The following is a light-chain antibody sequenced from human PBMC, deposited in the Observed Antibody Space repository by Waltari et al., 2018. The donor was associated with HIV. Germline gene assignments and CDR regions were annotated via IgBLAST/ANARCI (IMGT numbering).Light chain of an antibody. CDR2: DAS. Sequence: EIVLTQSPATLSLSPGDRATLSCRASQSVRSYLAWYQQKPGQAPRLLIYDASDRATGTPARFRGRGSGTDFTLTISSLEPEDFAVYYCQQRSNWPPGGAYTFGQGTKLEIK. V-gene: IGKV3-11*01. CDR1: QSVRSY. CDR3: QQRSNWPPGGAYT. J-gene: IGKJ2*01.